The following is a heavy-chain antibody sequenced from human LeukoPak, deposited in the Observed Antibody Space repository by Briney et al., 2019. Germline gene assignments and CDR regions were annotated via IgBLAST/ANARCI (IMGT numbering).Heavy chain of an antibody. CDR3: ARVMYCSGGSCYPRLDAFDI. Sequence: SETLSLTCTVSGVSISNYYWSWIRQPPGKGLEWIGYIHYSGSTYYNPSLKSRVTISVDTSKNQFSLKLSSVTAADTAVYYCARVMYCSGGSCYPRLDAFDIWGQGTMVTVSS. V-gene: IGHV4-59*12. D-gene: IGHD2-15*01. CDR1: GVSISNYY. J-gene: IGHJ3*02. CDR2: IHYSGST.